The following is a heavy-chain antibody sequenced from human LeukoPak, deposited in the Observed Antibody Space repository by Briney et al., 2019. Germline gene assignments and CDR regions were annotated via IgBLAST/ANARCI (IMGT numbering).Heavy chain of an antibody. J-gene: IGHJ3*02. D-gene: IGHD4-17*01. CDR3: ATDSLRNDAFDI. CDR1: GYTLTELS. CDR2: FDPEDGET. V-gene: IGHV1-24*01. Sequence: ASVKVSCKVSGYTLTELSMHWVRQAPGKGLEWMGGFDPEDGETIYAQKFQGRVTMTEDTSTDTAYMELSSLRSEETAVYYCATDSLRNDAFDIWGQGTMVTVSS.